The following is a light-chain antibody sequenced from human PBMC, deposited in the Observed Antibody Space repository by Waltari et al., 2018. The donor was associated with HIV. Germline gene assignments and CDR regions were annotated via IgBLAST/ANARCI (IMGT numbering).Light chain of an antibody. CDR1: SSDVGSYNL. CDR2: EVN. V-gene: IGLV2-23*02. CDR3: CSYAGSREV. J-gene: IGLJ2*01. Sequence: QSALTQPASVSGSPGQSITISCTGTSSDVGSYNLVSWYQQHPGKAHKLMIYEVNKRPSGVSNRFSGSKSGNTASLTISGLQTEDEADYYCCSYAGSREVFGGGTKLTVL.